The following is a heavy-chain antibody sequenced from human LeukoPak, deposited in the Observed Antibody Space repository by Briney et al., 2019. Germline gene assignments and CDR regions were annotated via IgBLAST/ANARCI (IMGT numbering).Heavy chain of an antibody. Sequence: GASVKVSCKASGFTFTSSAVQWVRQARGQRLEWIGWIVVGSGNTNYAQKLQERVTITRDMSTSTAYMELSSLRSEDTAVYYCAADVNRYYYGMDVWGQGTTVTVSS. J-gene: IGHJ6*02. CDR2: IVVGSGNT. CDR3: AADVNRYYYGMDV. V-gene: IGHV1-58*01. CDR1: GFTFTSSA.